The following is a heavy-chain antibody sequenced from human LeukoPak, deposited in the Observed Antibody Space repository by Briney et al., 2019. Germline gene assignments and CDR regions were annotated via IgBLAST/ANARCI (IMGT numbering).Heavy chain of an antibody. V-gene: IGHV7-4-1*02. CDR3: AREIGGDILDAFDI. Sequence: ASVKVSCKASGYTFTSYAMNWVRQAPGQGLEWMGWINTNTGNPTYAQGFTGRFVFSLDTSVSTAYLQISSLKAEDTAVYYCAREIGGDILDAFDIWGQGTMVTVSS. CDR1: GYTFTSYA. CDR2: INTNTGNP. J-gene: IGHJ3*02. D-gene: IGHD3-16*01.